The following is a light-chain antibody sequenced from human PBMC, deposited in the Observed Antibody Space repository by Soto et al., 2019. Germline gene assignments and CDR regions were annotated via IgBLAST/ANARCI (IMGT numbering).Light chain of an antibody. CDR3: QQYYSTPMYT. CDR2: WAS. Sequence: DIVMTQSPDSLAVSLGERATIKCKSSQSVLYSSNNKNYLAWYQQKPGQPPKLLIYWASTRESGVPDRFSGSGSWTDFTLTISRLQAEDVAVCYCQQYYSTPMYTFGQGTKLEIK. J-gene: IGKJ2*01. CDR1: QSVLYSSNNKNY. V-gene: IGKV4-1*01.